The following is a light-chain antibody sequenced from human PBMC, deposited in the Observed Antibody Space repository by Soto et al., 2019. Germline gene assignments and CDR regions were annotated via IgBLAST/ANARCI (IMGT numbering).Light chain of an antibody. Sequence: QLVLTQSPSASASLGASVKLTCTLRSGHSNYAIAWHQQQPEKGPRYLMKLNSDGRHSKGDGIPDRFSGSTSGAERYLTISSLQSEDEADYYCQTWGTGIQVFGGGTKLTVL. V-gene: IGLV4-69*01. J-gene: IGLJ2*01. CDR1: SGHSNYA. CDR3: QTWGTGIQV. CDR2: LNSDGRH.